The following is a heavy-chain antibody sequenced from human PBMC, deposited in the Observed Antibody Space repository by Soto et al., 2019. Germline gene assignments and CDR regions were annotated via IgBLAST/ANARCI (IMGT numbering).Heavy chain of an antibody. CDR2: TYYRSKWYN. Sequence: SQTLSLTCAISGDSVSSNSAAWNWIRQSPSRGLEWLGRTYYRSKWYNDYAVSVKSRITIYPDTSKNQFSLQLNSVTPEDTAVYYCARDLYYDILTGYSSVFDYWGQGTLVTVSS. CDR1: GDSVSSNSAA. V-gene: IGHV6-1*01. D-gene: IGHD3-9*01. CDR3: ARDLYYDILTGYSSVFDY. J-gene: IGHJ4*02.